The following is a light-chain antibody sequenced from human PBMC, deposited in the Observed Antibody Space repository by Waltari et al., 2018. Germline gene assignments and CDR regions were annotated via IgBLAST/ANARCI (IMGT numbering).Light chain of an antibody. Sequence: ERVMTQSPATLSMSPGERATFSCRASQSVSNTLAWYQQKPGQAPRLLIYAASTRATGVPARFSGSGSGTEFTLTISSLQSEDFAVYYCQQFNSWPFTFGGGTRVEIK. CDR1: QSVSNT. V-gene: IGKV3-15*01. CDR3: QQFNSWPFT. CDR2: AAS. J-gene: IGKJ4*01.